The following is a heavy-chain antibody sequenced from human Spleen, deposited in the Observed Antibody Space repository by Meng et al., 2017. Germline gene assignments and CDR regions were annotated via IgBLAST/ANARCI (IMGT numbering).Heavy chain of an antibody. CDR3: ARDTFPKHYTDSGSYLPLSYFDY. Sequence: ASVKVSCKASGYTFSTYIISWVRQAPGQGLEWMGWISAYNGNTNYAEKLQDRITMTTDKSTSTAYMELKSLRSDDTAGYYCARDTFPKHYTDSGSYLPLSYFDYWGQGTLVTVSS. CDR1: GYTFSTYI. J-gene: IGHJ4*02. V-gene: IGHV1-18*01. D-gene: IGHD3-10*01. CDR2: ISAYNGNT.